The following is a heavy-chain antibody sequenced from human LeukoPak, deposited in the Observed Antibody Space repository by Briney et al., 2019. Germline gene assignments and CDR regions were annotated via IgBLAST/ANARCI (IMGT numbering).Heavy chain of an antibody. J-gene: IGHJ5*02. CDR1: GFTFSSYG. CDR3: AKSPPPYCSSTSCYGGSWFDP. CDR2: ISYDGSNK. Sequence: GGSLRLSCAASGFTFSSYGMLWVRQAPGKGLEWVAVISYDGSNKYYADSVKGRFTISRDNSKNTLYLQMNSLRAEDTAVYYCAKSPPPYCSSTSCYGGSWFDPWGQGTLVTVSS. V-gene: IGHV3-30*18. D-gene: IGHD2-2*01.